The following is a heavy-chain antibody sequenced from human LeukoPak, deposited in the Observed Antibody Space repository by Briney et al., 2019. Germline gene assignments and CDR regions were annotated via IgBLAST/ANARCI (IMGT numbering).Heavy chain of an antibody. J-gene: IGHJ3*02. CDR3: AKWLRFPHHAFDI. D-gene: IGHD5-12*01. V-gene: IGHV1-18*01. CDR2: ISAYNGNT. CDR1: GYTFTSYG. Sequence: GASVKVSCKASGYTFTSYGISWVRQAPGQGLEWMGWISAYNGNTNYAQRLQGRVTITTDTSTSTAYMELRSLRSEDTAVYYCAKWLRFPHHAFDIWGQGTMVTVSS.